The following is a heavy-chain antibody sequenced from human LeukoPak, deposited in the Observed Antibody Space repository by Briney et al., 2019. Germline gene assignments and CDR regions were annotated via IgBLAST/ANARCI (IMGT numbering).Heavy chain of an antibody. CDR3: ARSEVSTTLLDH. D-gene: IGHD5/OR15-5a*01. CDR2: IWYDGSKR. Sequence: PGKSLRLSCTASGFTFSGYGMHWVRQAPGKGLEWVAIIWYDGSKRYYADSVKGRFTISRDNFKNTLYLEMNTLRAEDTAMYYCARSEVSTTLLDHWGQGTLVTVSS. CDR1: GFTFSGYG. J-gene: IGHJ4*02. V-gene: IGHV3-33*01.